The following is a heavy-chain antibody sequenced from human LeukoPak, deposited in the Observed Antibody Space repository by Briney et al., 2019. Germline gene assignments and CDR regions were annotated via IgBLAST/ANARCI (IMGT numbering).Heavy chain of an antibody. J-gene: IGHJ4*02. CDR3: ARVLGDGYSDY. D-gene: IGHD5-24*01. CDR1: GGSISSYY. Sequence: PSKTLSLTCTVSGGSISSYYWSWIRQPPGKGLDWIGYIYYNGNTNYNPSLKSRVTISVDTSKNQFSLNLSSVTAADTAVYYCARVLGDGYSDYWGQGTLVTVSS. CDR2: IYYNGNT. V-gene: IGHV4-59*08.